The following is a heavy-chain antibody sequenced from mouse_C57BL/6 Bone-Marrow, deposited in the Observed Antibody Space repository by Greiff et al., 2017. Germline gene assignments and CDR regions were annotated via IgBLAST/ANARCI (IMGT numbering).Heavy chain of an antibody. CDR2: IDPETGGT. V-gene: IGHV1-15*01. CDR3: TRSRGWLLAY. Sequence: QVQLKQSGAELVRPGASVTLSCKASGYTFTDYEMHWVKQTPVHGLEWIGAIDPETGGTAYNQKFKGKAILTADNSSSTAYMELRSLTSEDSAVYYCTRSRGWLLAYWGQGTTLTVSS. J-gene: IGHJ2*01. D-gene: IGHD2-3*01. CDR1: GYTFTDYE.